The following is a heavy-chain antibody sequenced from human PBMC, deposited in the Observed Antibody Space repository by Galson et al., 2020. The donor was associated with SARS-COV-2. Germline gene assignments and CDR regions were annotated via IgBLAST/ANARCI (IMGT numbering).Heavy chain of an antibody. CDR2: ISTRSNYI. Sequence: GGSLRLSCAASGFSFSTNSVNWVRQAPGKGLEWVSYISTRSNYIYYADSVMGRFTISRDNAKNSLLLQMNSLRVEVTAVYYCASGGYTTGWGAFDIWGQGTKVTVSS. D-gene: IGHD2-8*02. J-gene: IGHJ3*02. CDR3: ASGGYTTGWGAFDI. CDR1: GFSFSTNS. V-gene: IGHV3-21*01.